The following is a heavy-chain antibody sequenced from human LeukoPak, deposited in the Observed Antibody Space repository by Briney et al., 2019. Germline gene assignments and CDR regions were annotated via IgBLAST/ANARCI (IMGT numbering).Heavy chain of an antibody. CDR3: AVCIAVAPTKNAFDI. CDR2: IIPIFGTA. J-gene: IGHJ3*02. V-gene: IGHV1-69*05. CDR1: GGTFSSYA. Sequence: SVKVSCKASGGTFSSYAISWVRQAPGQGLEWMGRIIPIFGTANYAQKFQGRVTITTDESTSTASMELSSLRPEDTAVYYCAVCIAVAPTKNAFDIWGQGTMVTVSS. D-gene: IGHD6-19*01.